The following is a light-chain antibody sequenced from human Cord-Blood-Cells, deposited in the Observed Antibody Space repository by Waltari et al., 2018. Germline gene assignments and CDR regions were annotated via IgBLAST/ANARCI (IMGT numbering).Light chain of an antibody. CDR1: QRVSSY. CDR2: DAS. V-gene: IGKV3-11*01. J-gene: IGKJ4*01. Sequence: EIVLTHSPATLSLSPGERATLSCRASQRVSSYLAWYQQKPGQAPRLLIYDASNRATGIPARFSGSVSGTDFTLTISSLEPEDFAVYYGQQRSNWLTFGGGTKVEIK. CDR3: QQRSNWLT.